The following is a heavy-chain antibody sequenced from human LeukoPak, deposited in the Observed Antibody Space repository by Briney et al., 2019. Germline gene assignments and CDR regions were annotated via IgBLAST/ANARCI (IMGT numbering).Heavy chain of an antibody. CDR2: INHSGST. J-gene: IGHJ4*02. CDR1: GGSFSGYY. CDR3: ARGRTIFGGSPFDY. V-gene: IGHV4-34*01. Sequence: SETLSLTCAVYGGSFSGYYWSWIRQPPGKGLEWIGEINHSGSTNYNPSLKSRVTISVDTSKNQFSLKLSSVTAADTVVYYCARGRTIFGGSPFDYWGQGTLVTVSS. D-gene: IGHD3-3*01.